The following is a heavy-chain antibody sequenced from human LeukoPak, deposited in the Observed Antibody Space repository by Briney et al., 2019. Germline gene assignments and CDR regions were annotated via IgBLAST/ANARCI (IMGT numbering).Heavy chain of an antibody. Sequence: ASVKVSCKVSGYTLSELSMHWVRQAPGKGLEWMGGFDPEDGETIYAQKFQGRVTMTEDTSTDTAYMEVNSLRSEDTAVYYCVTAATYGYSFNPWGKGTLVTVSS. CDR3: VTAATYGYSFNP. CDR2: FDPEDGET. CDR1: GYTLSELS. V-gene: IGHV1-24*01. J-gene: IGHJ5*02. D-gene: IGHD5-18*01.